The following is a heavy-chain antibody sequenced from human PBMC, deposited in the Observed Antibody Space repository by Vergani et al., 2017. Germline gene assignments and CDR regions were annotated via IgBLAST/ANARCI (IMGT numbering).Heavy chain of an antibody. CDR2: IYYSGST. CDR3: GGEELRESGY. J-gene: IGHJ4*02. CDR1: GVSISSSSHY. Sequence: QLQLQESGPGLVKPSETLSLTCTVSGVSISSSSHYWGWIRQPPGKGLEWIGSIYYSGSTYYNPSLKRRVTISVDTSKNKFSLKLRSVTAAGTAVYYCGGEELRESGYWGQGTLVTVSS. V-gene: IGHV4-39*07. D-gene: IGHD3-3*01.